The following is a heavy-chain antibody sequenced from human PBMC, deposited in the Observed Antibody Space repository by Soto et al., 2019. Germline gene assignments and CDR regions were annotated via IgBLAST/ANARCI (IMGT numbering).Heavy chain of an antibody. V-gene: IGHV3-30*18. CDR2: ISYDGSSK. CDR1: GFTFSSYG. D-gene: IGHD5-18*01. CDR3: AKDQDTAMVMPDY. Sequence: GGSLRLSCAASGFTFSSYGMHWVRQAPGKGLEWVAVISYDGSSKYYADSVKGRFTISRDNSKNTLYLQMNSLRAEDTAVYYCAKDQDTAMVMPDYWGQGTLVTVSS. J-gene: IGHJ4*02.